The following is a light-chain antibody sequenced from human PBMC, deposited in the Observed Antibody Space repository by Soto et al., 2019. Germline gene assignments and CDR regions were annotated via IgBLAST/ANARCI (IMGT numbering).Light chain of an antibody. V-gene: IGKV3-20*01. CDR1: QSISSSY. CDR3: QQYSSTFWT. CDR2: GAS. Sequence: EIVLTQSPGTLSLSPGERTTLSCRASQSISSSYLAWYQQKPGQAPRLLVYGASSRATGIPDRFSRSGSGTDFTLTISRLEPEDFALYYCQQYSSTFWTLGQGTNMEIK. J-gene: IGKJ1*01.